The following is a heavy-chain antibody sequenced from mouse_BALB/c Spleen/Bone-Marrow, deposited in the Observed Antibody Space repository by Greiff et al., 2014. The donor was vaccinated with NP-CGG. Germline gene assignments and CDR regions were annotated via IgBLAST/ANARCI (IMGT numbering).Heavy chain of an antibody. CDR2: IYPGGGYT. J-gene: IGHJ3*01. CDR1: GYTSTNYW. CDR3: ARKDYGSSYPFAY. D-gene: IGHD1-1*01. V-gene: IGHV1-63*02. Sequence: VQLQQSGAELVRPGTSVEISCKASGYTSTNYWLGWVKQRPGHGLEWIGDIYPGGGYTNYNEKFKGKATLTADTSSSTAYMQLSSLTSEDSAVYFCARKDYGSSYPFAYWGQGTLVTVSA.